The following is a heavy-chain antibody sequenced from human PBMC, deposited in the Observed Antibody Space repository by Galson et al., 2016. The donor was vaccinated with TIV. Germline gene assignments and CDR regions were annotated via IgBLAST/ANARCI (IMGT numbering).Heavy chain of an antibody. CDR3: ARGVAVAGYFDC. V-gene: IGHV1-2*02. D-gene: IGHD6-19*01. Sequence: SVKVSCKASGYNFIGYYMHWVRQAPGQGLEWMGWIIPNSGGTNYAQKFQGRVTITRDKSMRTAYMELSRLRSDDTAVYYCARGVAVAGYFDCWGQGTLVTVSS. CDR2: IIPNSGGT. CDR1: GYNFIGYY. J-gene: IGHJ4*02.